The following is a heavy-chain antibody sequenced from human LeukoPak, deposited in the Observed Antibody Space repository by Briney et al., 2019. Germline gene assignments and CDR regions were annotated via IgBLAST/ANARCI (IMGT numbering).Heavy chain of an antibody. CDR2: INPSGGST. J-gene: IGHJ5*01. CDR1: GYTFTSYY. V-gene: IGHV1-46*01. Sequence: VASVKVSCKASGYTFTSYYMHWVRQAPGQGLEWMGIINPSGGSTSYAQKFQGRVTMTRDMSTSTVYMELSSLRSEDTAVYYCARSGFGEFGRRNPFDSWGQGTKVTVSS. D-gene: IGHD3-10*01. CDR3: ARSGFGEFGRRNPFDS.